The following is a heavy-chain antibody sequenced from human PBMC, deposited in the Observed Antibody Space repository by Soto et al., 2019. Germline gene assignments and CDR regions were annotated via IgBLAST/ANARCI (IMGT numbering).Heavy chain of an antibody. V-gene: IGHV3-72*01. Sequence: GGSLRLSCAASGFTFSDHYMDWVRQAPGKGLEWVGRTRNKANSYTTEYAASVKGRFTISRDDSKNSLYLQMNSLKTEDTAVYYCARENSSGFYYFDYWGQGTLVTVSS. CDR2: TRNKANSYTT. CDR3: ARENSSGFYYFDY. J-gene: IGHJ4*02. CDR1: GFTFSDHY. D-gene: IGHD3-22*01.